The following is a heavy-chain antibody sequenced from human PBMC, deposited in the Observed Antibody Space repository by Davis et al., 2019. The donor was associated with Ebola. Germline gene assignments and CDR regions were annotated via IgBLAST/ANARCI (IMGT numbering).Heavy chain of an antibody. J-gene: IGHJ5*02. Sequence: SVKVSCKASGGTFRTHTFAWVRQAPGQGLEWMGGIITNFATTNSAQKFQGRVTLTADKATNTAYMELSGLRFDDTAVYYCARGKWFDPWGQGTLVSVTS. V-gene: IGHV1-69*06. CDR1: GGTFRTHT. CDR3: ARGKWFDP. CDR2: IITNFATT.